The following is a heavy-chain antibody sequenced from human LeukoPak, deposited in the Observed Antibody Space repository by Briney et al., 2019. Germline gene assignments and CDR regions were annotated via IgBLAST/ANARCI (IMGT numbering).Heavy chain of an antibody. CDR2: ISYDGGNK. V-gene: IGHV3-30-3*01. CDR1: RFTFSSYA. Sequence: GGSLRLSCAASRFTFSSYAMHWVRQAPGKGLEWVAVISYDGGNKYYADSVKGRFTISRDNSKNTLYLQMNRLRAEDTAVYYCARPIVAVTIYYYYYGMDVWGQGTTVTVSS. CDR3: ARPIVAVTIYYYYYGMDV. D-gene: IGHD6-13*01. J-gene: IGHJ6*02.